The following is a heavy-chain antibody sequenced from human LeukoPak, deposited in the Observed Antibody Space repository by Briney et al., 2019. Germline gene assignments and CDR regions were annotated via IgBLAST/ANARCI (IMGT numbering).Heavy chain of an antibody. CDR3: ARAKVPPRPSWFNS. D-gene: IGHD6-6*01. CDR2: INPGGDGP. V-gene: IGHV1-46*02. Sequence: ASVEVSCKAPRDMLNSYHIHWVRQAPGEGLEWMGMINPGGDGPNYSQKFRGRVDMTWDASANIVYMELSWLRPEDTAAYYCARAKVPPRPSWFNSWGQGTLVTVSS. CDR1: RDMLNSYH. J-gene: IGHJ5*01.